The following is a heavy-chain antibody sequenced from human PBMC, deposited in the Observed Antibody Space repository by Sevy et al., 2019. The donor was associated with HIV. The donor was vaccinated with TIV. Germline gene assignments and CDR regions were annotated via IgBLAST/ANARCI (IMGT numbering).Heavy chain of an antibody. CDR1: GFTVSSNY. D-gene: IGHD3-3*01. CDR2: IYSGGYT. CDR3: ARGNDFWLLGPLDY. J-gene: IGHJ4*02. Sequence: GGSLRLSCAASGFTVSSNYMSWVPQAPGKGLEWVSVIYSGGYTYYADSMKGRITISRDNSKNTLYLQMSSLRVEDTAVYYCARGNDFWLLGPLDYWGQGTLVTVSS. V-gene: IGHV3-66*01.